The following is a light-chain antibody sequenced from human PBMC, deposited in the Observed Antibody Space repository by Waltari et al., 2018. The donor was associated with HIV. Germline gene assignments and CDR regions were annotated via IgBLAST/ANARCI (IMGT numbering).Light chain of an antibody. V-gene: IGLV1-44*01. CDR1: SPNIGSKS. CDR3: AAWDDSLSGRV. CDR2: NNN. Sequence: QSVLTQPPSASGNPGQRVTIPCSGSSPNIGSKSVNWYQPLPGPAPKLLIYNNNERPSGVPDRFSGSRSGTSASLAISGLQSEDEADYYCAAWDDSLSGRVFGGGTKLTVL. J-gene: IGLJ2*01.